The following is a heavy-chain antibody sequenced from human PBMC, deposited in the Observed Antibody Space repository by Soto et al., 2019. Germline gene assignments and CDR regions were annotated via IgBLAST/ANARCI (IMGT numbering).Heavy chain of an antibody. CDR3: ARVERGTATTVVDAFDI. CDR1: GGSFSGYY. D-gene: IGHD1-1*01. Sequence: SETLSLTCAVYGGSFSGYYWSWIRQPPGKGLEWIGEMSHSGSTHFNPSLKSRVTISVDTSKNQFSLKMSSVTAADTALYYCARVERGTATTVVDAFDIWGPGTMVTVSS. CDR2: MSHSGST. V-gene: IGHV4-34*01. J-gene: IGHJ3*02.